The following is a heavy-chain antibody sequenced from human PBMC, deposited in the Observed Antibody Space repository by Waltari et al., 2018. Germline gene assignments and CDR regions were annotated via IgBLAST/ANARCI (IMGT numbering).Heavy chain of an antibody. V-gene: IGHV1-2*06. CDR2: INPNSGGT. J-gene: IGHJ4*02. CDR1: GYTFTGYY. Sequence: QVQLVQSGAEVKKPGASVKVSCKASGYTFTGYYMHWVRQAPGQGLEWMGRINPNSGGTNYAQKFQGRVTMTRDTSISTAYMELSRLRADDTAVYYCARDVGDYYDTGRNFDYWGQGTLVTVSS. CDR3: ARDVGDYYDTGRNFDY. D-gene: IGHD3-10*01.